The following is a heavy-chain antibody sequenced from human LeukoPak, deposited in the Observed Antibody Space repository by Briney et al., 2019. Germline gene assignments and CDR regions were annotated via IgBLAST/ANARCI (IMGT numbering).Heavy chain of an antibody. CDR3: ARDRGGRFDY. CDR2: TYYRFKWYN. V-gene: IGHV6-1*01. J-gene: IGHJ4*02. CDR1: GDSVSSNSAS. Sequence: SQTLSMTCAIFGDSVSSNSASWRWIRQSPSRGLEWLGRTYYRFKWYNDYAVSVKSRLTINPDTSKNQFSLQLNSVTPEDTAVYYCARDRGGRFDYWGQGTLVTVSS. D-gene: IGHD3-10*01.